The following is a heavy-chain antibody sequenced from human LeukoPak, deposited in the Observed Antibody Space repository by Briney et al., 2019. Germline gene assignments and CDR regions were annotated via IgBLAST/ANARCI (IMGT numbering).Heavy chain of an antibody. CDR2: ISGSDGNT. CDR1: GFTFSKYA. Sequence: GGSLRLSCAASGFTFSKYAMSWVRQAPGKGLEWVSAISGSDGNTFYADSVKGRFTISGDNSKNTLSLQMNNLRAEDTALYYCARDSSVPYGITDWGQGTLVTVSS. D-gene: IGHD4-17*01. V-gene: IGHV3-23*01. J-gene: IGHJ4*02. CDR3: ARDSSVPYGITD.